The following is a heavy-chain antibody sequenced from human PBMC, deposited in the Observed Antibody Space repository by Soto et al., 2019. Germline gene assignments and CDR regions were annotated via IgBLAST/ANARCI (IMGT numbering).Heavy chain of an antibody. D-gene: IGHD3-3*01. J-gene: IGHJ6*02. CDR3: ARSELRFLEWLLAINYYYGMDV. V-gene: IGHV1-69*13. CDR1: GGTFSSYA. Sequence: SVKVSCKASGGTFSSYAISWVRQAPGQGLEWMGGIIPIFGTANYAQKFQGRVTITADESTSTAYMELSSLRSEDTAVYYCARSELRFLEWLLAINYYYGMDVWGQGTTVTVSS. CDR2: IIPIFGTA.